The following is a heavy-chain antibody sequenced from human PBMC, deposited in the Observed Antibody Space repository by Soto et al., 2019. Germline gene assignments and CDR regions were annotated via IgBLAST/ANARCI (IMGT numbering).Heavy chain of an antibody. CDR2: ISSSSSTI. Sequence: GGSLRLSCAASGFTFSSYSMNWVRQAPGKGLEWVSYISSSSSTIYYADSVKGRFTISRDNAKNSLYLQMNSLRAEDTAVYYCASHCSSTSCYYYYYMDVWGKGTTVTVSS. V-gene: IGHV3-48*01. CDR3: ASHCSSTSCYYYYYMDV. CDR1: GFTFSSYS. D-gene: IGHD2-2*01. J-gene: IGHJ6*03.